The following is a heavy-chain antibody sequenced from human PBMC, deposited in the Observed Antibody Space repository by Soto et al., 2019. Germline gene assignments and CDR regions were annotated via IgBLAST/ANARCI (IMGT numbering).Heavy chain of an antibody. D-gene: IGHD3-16*01. V-gene: IGHV4-30-4*01. CDR2: IYYSGST. CDR3: ARESMTDRGEHNWFDP. J-gene: IGHJ5*02. Sequence: PSETLSLPCTVSGGSISSGDYYWSWIRQPPGKGLEWIGYIYYSGSTYYNPSLKSRVTISVDTSKNQFSLKLSSVTAADTAVYYCARESMTDRGEHNWFDPWGQRTLVTVSS. CDR1: GGSISSGDYY.